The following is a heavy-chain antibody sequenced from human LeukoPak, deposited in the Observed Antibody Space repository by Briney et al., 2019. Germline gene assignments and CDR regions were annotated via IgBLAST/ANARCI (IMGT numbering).Heavy chain of an antibody. V-gene: IGHV3-33*06. D-gene: IGHD2-8*02. Sequence: GGSLRLSCAASGFTFSSYGMHWVRQAPGKGLEWVAVIWYDGSNKYYADSVKGRVTISRDNFKNTLYLQMNSLRAEDTAVYYCAKDTGGGNSDYFDYWGQGTLVTVSS. CDR3: AKDTGGGNSDYFDY. CDR2: IWYDGSNK. J-gene: IGHJ4*02. CDR1: GFTFSSYG.